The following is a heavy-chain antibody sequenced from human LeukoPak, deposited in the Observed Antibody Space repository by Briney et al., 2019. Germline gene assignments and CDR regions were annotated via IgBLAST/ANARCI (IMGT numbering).Heavy chain of an antibody. CDR1: GGSISSYY. CDR2: IFYSGST. D-gene: IGHD2-2*03. J-gene: IGHJ4*02. Sequence: SETLSLTCTVSGGSISSYYWGWIRQPPGKGLEWIGSIFYSGSTYYNPSLKSRVTISVDTSKNQFSLKLSSVTAADTAVYYCARHGSLRGHMGYWGQGTLVTVSS. V-gene: IGHV4-39*01. CDR3: ARHGSLRGHMGY.